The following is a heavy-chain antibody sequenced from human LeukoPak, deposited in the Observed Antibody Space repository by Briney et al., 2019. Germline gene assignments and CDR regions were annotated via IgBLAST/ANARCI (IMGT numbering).Heavy chain of an antibody. CDR2: IQQDGSDK. D-gene: IGHD3-22*01. J-gene: IGHJ4*02. CDR3: ARDLYRIVVVPHYFDY. CDR1: GFTFSNAW. V-gene: IGHV3-7*01. Sequence: HTGGSLRLSCAASGFTFSNAWMSWVRQAPGKGLEWVANIQQDGSDKYYVDSVKGRFTISRDNAKNSLYLQMNSLRAEDTAVYYCARDLYRIVVVPHYFDYWGQGTLVTVSS.